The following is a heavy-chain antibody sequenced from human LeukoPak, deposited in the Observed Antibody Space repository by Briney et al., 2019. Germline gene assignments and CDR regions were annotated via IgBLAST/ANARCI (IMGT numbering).Heavy chain of an antibody. CDR2: ISYDGSNK. V-gene: IGHV3-30-3*01. Sequence: GGSPRLSCAASGFTFSSYAMHWVRQAPGKGLEWVAVISYDGSNKYYADSVKGRFTISRDNSKNTLYLQMNSLRAEDTAVYYCAREDYYYDSSGYFFDYWGQGTLVTVSS. CDR3: AREDYYYDSSGYFFDY. D-gene: IGHD3-22*01. CDR1: GFTFSSYA. J-gene: IGHJ4*02.